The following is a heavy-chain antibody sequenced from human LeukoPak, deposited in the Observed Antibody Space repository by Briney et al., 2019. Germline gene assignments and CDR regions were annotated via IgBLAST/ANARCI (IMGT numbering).Heavy chain of an antibody. CDR1: GGTFSSYA. J-gene: IGHJ4*02. V-gene: IGHV1-69*06. CDR3: ATDLDGGTCFDY. CDR2: IIPIFGTA. D-gene: IGHD4-23*01. Sequence: SVKVSCKASGGTFSSYAISWVRQAPGQGLEWMGGIIPIFGTANYAQKFQGRVTITADKSTSTAYMELSSLRSEDTAVYYCATDLDGGTCFDYWGQGTLVTVSS.